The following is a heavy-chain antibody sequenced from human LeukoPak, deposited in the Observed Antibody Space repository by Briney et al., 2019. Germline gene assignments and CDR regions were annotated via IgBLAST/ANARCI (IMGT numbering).Heavy chain of an antibody. Sequence: GGSLRLSCAASGFTFSNDLMTWVRQGPGKGLEWVSSISGSGGSTYYADSVKGRFTISRDNSKKKLYLQMSSLRAEDTAAYYCAKGYGDYWGQGTLLTVSS. CDR2: ISGSGGST. CDR3: AKGYGDY. V-gene: IGHV3-23*01. J-gene: IGHJ4*02. D-gene: IGHD3-16*01. CDR1: GFTFSNDL.